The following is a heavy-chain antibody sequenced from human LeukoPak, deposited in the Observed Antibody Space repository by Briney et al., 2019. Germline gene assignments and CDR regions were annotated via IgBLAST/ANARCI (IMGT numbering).Heavy chain of an antibody. CDR3: AVQLGTLDY. CDR1: GFTLSNYG. CDR2: IWYDGSDK. V-gene: IGHV3-33*03. D-gene: IGHD5-18*01. Sequence: PGGSLRLSCAASGFTLSNYGMHWVRQAPSKGLEWVAVIWYDGSDKYYADSVKGRFTISRDNAKNTLSLQMNSLRVEDTAVYYCAVQLGTLDYWGQGSLVTVSS. J-gene: IGHJ4*02.